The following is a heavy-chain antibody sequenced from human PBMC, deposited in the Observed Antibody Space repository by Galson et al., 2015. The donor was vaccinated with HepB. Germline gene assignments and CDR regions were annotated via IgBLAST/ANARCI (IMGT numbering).Heavy chain of an antibody. V-gene: IGHV3-30*18. J-gene: IGHJ4*02. CDR2: ISYDGSNK. CDR1: GFTLSNFG. CDR3: AKDQLYDSSGQGLDY. Sequence: SLRLSCAVSGFTLSNFGMHWVRLAPGKGLEWVSIISYDGSNKYYADSVKGRFTISRDNSKNTLYLQMNSLRTEDTAVYYCAKDQLYDSSGQGLDYWGQGTLVTVSS. D-gene: IGHD3-22*01.